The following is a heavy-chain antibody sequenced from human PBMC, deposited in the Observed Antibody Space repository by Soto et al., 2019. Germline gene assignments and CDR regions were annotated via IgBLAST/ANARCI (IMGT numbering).Heavy chain of an antibody. D-gene: IGHD6-6*01. J-gene: IGHJ4*02. CDR1: GFTFSSYS. Sequence: GGSLRLSCAASGFTFSSYSMNWVRQAPGKGLEWVSSISSSSSYIYYADSVKGRFTISRDNAKNSLYLQMNSLRAEDTAVYYCARDSASSSSLSYYFDYWGQGTLVTVSS. V-gene: IGHV3-21*01. CDR2: ISSSSSYI. CDR3: ARDSASSSSLSYYFDY.